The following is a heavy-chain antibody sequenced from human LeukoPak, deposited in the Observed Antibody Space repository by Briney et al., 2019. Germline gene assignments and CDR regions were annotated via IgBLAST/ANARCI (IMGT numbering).Heavy chain of an antibody. CDR3: TRFYDTAIDY. CDR1: GFTFSGSA. CDR2: IRSRGNNYAT. V-gene: IGHV3-73*01. Sequence: PGGSLRLSCAASGFTFSGSAMHWVRQASGKGLEWVSRIRSRGNNYATAYAASVKGRFTISRDDSKNSAFLQMNSLKTEDTAVYYCTRFYDTAIDYWGQGTLVTVSS. D-gene: IGHD3-16*01. J-gene: IGHJ4*02.